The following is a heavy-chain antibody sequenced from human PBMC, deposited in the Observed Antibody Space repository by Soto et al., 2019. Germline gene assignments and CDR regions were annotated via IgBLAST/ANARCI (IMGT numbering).Heavy chain of an antibody. CDR3: ALVCPSPWTYYFNY. CDR2: IYYSGST. CDR1: GGSISTADYY. J-gene: IGHJ4*02. V-gene: IGHV4-30-4*01. Sequence: SETLSLTCTVSGGSISTADYYWSWIRQPPGKALEWIGYIYYSGSTYYNPSLKSRLTMSVDTSKNQFSLKLTSVTAADTAVYYCALVCPSPWTYYFNYLGQGTLVAVSS. D-gene: IGHD6-6*01.